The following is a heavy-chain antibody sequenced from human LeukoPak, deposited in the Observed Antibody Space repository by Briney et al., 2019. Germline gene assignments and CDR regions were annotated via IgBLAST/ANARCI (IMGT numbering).Heavy chain of an antibody. CDR3: ARDYYDSSGYGPIDY. CDR1: GFTVSSNY. J-gene: IGHJ4*02. Sequence: GGSLRLSCAASGFTVSSNYMSWVRQAPGKGLEWVSVIYSGGSTYYADSVKGRFTISRDNSKNTLYLQMNSLRAEDTAVYYCARDYYDSSGYGPIDYWGQGTLVTVSS. CDR2: IYSGGST. V-gene: IGHV3-53*01. D-gene: IGHD3-22*01.